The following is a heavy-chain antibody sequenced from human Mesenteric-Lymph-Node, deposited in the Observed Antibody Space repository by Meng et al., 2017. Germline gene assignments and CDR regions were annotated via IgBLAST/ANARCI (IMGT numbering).Heavy chain of an antibody. J-gene: IGHJ4*02. V-gene: IGHV4-61*01. CDR2: IYYTGST. CDR3: ARVGRGILEG. CDR1: GGSVSSGSYH. Sequence: QVQLQESGPGLVRPSETLSPTCTVSGGSVSSGSYHWSWIRQPPGKGLEWIGYIYYTGSTNYNPSLKSRLTISVDTSKNQFSLKLSSVTAADTAVYYCARVGRGILEGWGQGTLVTVSS. D-gene: IGHD3-16*01.